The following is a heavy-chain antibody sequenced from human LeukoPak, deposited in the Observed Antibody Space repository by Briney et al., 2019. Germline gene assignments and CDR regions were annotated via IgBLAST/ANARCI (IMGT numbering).Heavy chain of an antibody. CDR1: GFTFSSYA. V-gene: IGHV3-30-3*01. CDR3: ARDYGGGYSYRYYFDY. J-gene: IGHJ4*02. Sequence: PGGSLRLSCAASGFTFSSYAIHWVRQAPGKGLEWVAVISYDGSNKYYADSVKGRFTISRDNSKNTLYLQMNSLRAEDTAVYYCARDYGGGYSYRYYFDYWGQGTLVTASS. D-gene: IGHD5-18*01. CDR2: ISYDGSNK.